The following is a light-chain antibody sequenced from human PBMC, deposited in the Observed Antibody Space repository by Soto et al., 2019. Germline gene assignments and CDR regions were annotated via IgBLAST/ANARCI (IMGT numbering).Light chain of an antibody. Sequence: EIVLTQSPATLSLSPGERATLSCRASQYVSSFLAWYQQKAGQAPRLLIYDASHRATGIPARFSGSGSGTDFTLTINSLEPEDFALYYCQQRYNLPPTFGQGSMVDIK. J-gene: IGKJ1*01. CDR2: DAS. CDR1: QYVSSF. CDR3: QQRYNLPPT. V-gene: IGKV3-11*01.